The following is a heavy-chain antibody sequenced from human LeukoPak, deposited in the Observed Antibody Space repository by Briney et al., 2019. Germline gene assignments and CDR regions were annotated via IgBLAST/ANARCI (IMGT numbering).Heavy chain of an antibody. CDR3: ARAPFQRGYYFDY. CDR2: IYYSGST. D-gene: IGHD2/OR15-2a*01. J-gene: IGHJ4*02. V-gene: IGHV4-59*01. Sequence: SETLSLTCTVSGGSISSYYWSWIRQPPGKGLEWIGYIYYSGSTNYNPSLKSRVTISVDTSKNQFSLKLSSVTAADTAVYYCARAPFQRGYYFDYWGQGTLVTVS. CDR1: GGSISSYY.